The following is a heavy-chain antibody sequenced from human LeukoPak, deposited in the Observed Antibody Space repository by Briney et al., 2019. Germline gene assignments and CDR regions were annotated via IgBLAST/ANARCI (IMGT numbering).Heavy chain of an antibody. CDR2: INHSGST. CDR3: ARDYSRGRGDNGWFDP. J-gene: IGHJ5*02. D-gene: IGHD4-11*01. V-gene: IGHV4-34*01. Sequence: WESLSLSCAVSGVSFSGYYRSWVRQPPGKGLEWVGEINHSGSTNYNPSLKSRVTISVDTSKNHSSLKLSYVTTADPTAYYCARDYSRGRGDNGWFDPWGQGTLVTVSS. CDR1: GVSFSGYY.